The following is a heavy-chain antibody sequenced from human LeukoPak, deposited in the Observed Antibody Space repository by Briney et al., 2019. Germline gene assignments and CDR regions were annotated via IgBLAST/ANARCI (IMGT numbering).Heavy chain of an antibody. CDR3: AKGGQDFDFWRFDY. CDR2: ISGSGGRT. Sequence: SGGSPRLSCAASGFSFSVYAMSWVRQAPGKGLEWVSSISGSGGRTYYTNSVKGRFTISRENFKNTVYLEMNNLGAEDTALYYCAKGGQDFDFWRFDYWGQGNLVIVSS. J-gene: IGHJ4*02. CDR1: GFSFSVYA. V-gene: IGHV3-23*01. D-gene: IGHD3-3*01.